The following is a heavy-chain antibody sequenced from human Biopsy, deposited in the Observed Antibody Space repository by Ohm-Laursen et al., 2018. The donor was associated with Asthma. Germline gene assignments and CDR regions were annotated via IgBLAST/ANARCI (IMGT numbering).Heavy chain of an antibody. CDR3: VKDTDEIRGYYTFEV. D-gene: IGHD3-22*01. CDR2: INWNGGST. V-gene: IGHV3-20*04. Sequence: SLRLSCAASGFTFDDYGMSWVRQAPGKGLDWVSGINWNGGSTGYADSVKGRFTISRDNSKNTVDLQMRSLRAEDTAIYYCVKDTDEIRGYYTFEVWGQGTMVTVSS. CDR1: GFTFDDYG. J-gene: IGHJ3*01.